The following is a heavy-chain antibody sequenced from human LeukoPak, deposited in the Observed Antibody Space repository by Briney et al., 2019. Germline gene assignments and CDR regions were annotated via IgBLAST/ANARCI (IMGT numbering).Heavy chain of an antibody. CDR1: GFTFSSYD. Sequence: GGSLRLSCAASGFTFSSYDMHWVRQATGKGLEWVSAIGTAGDTYYPGSVKGRFAISRDNSKNTLYLHMNSLRAEDTAVYYCAKKRDAFDIWGQGTVVTVSS. CDR2: IGTAGDT. D-gene: IGHD5-24*01. V-gene: IGHV3-13*01. CDR3: AKKRDAFDI. J-gene: IGHJ3*02.